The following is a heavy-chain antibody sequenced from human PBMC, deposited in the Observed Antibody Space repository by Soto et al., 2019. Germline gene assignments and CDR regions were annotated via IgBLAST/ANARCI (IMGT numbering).Heavy chain of an antibody. D-gene: IGHD6-6*01. Sequence: GASVKVSCKASGGTFSSYAISWVRQAPGQGLEWMGGIIPIFGTANYAQKFQGRVTITADESTSTAYMELSSLRSEDTAVYYCARVSGIAARPLHGGLMDVWGQGTTVTV. CDR3: ARVSGIAARPLHGGLMDV. V-gene: IGHV1-69*13. J-gene: IGHJ6*02. CDR1: GGTFSSYA. CDR2: IIPIFGTA.